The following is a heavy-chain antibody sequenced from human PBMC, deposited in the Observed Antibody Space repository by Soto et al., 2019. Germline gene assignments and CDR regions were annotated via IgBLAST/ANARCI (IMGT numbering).Heavy chain of an antibody. CDR1: GGSISSSNW. V-gene: IGHV4-4*02. CDR2: IYHSGST. CDR3: ARGRYYYDSSGYSRGPFDY. J-gene: IGHJ4*02. D-gene: IGHD3-22*01. Sequence: SETLSLTCAVSGGSISSSNWWSWVRQPPGKGLEWIGEIYHSGSTNYNPSLKSRVTISVDKSKNQFSLKLSSVTAADTAVYYCARGRYYYDSSGYSRGPFDYWGQGTLVTVSS.